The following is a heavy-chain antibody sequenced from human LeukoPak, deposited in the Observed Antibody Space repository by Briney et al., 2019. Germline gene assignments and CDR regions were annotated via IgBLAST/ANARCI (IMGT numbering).Heavy chain of an antibody. D-gene: IGHD1-14*01. CDR2: IYYSGST. J-gene: IGHJ4*02. V-gene: IGHV4-59*08. CDR3: ARHHPRKWQVDY. CDR1: GGSISSYY. Sequence: PSETLSLTCTVSGGSISSYYWSWIRQPPGKELEWIGYIYYSGSTNYNPSLKSRVTISVDTSKNQFSLKLSSVTAADTAVYYCARHHPRKWQVDYWGQGTLVTVSS.